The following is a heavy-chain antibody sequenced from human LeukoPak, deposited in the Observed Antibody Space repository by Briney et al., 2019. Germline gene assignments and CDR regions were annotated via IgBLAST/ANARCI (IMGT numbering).Heavy chain of an antibody. CDR3: AKVASSSWYACFDY. J-gene: IGHJ4*02. CDR1: GFTFSNYA. D-gene: IGHD6-13*01. Sequence: GGSLRLSCAASGFTFSNYAMSWVRQAPGKGLEWVSALSGSGVTTYYADSVKGRFSISRDNSKNTLYLQMNSLRAEDTAVYYCAKVASSSWYACFDYWGRGTLVTVSS. CDR2: LSGSGVTT. V-gene: IGHV3-23*01.